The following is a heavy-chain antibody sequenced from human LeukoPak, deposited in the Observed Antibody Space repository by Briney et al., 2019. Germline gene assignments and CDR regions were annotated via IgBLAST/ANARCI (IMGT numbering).Heavy chain of an antibody. D-gene: IGHD5-18*01. CDR2: ISDTSTYT. J-gene: IGHJ4*02. CDR3: ARAREGGYGPETVDS. Sequence: GGSLRLSCAASGFTFSDYYMSWIRQAPGKGLEWLSFISDTSTYTNYADSVKGRFTISRDNAKNSLYLQLNSPRVEDTAVYYCARAREGGYGPETVDSWGQGTLVTVSS. V-gene: IGHV3-11*06. CDR1: GFTFSDYY.